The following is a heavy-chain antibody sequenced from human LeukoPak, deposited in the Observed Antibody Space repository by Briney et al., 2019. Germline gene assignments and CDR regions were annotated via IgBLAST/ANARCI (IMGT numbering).Heavy chain of an antibody. D-gene: IGHD6-13*01. Sequence: GASVKVSCKASGYTFTSYGISWVRQAPGQGLEWMGWISAYNGNTNYAQKLQGRVTMTTDTSTSTAYMELRSLRSDDTAVYYCARSGLYSSSWYGRFDPWGQGTLVTVSS. CDR3: ARSGLYSSSWYGRFDP. CDR2: ISAYNGNT. CDR1: GYTFTSYG. J-gene: IGHJ5*02. V-gene: IGHV1-18*04.